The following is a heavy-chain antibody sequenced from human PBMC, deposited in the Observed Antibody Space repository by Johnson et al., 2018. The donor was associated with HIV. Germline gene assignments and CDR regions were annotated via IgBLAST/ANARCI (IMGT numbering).Heavy chain of an antibody. CDR2: IKQDGSEK. D-gene: IGHD2-15*01. J-gene: IGHJ3*02. Sequence: MLLVESGGSLVRPGGSLRLSCAASGFTFSSYWMNWVRQAPGKGLEWVANIKQDGSEKYYVDSVKGRFTISRDNAKNSLYLQMNSLRAEDTAVYYCAREGRGAPHDAFDIWGQGTMVTVSS. CDR1: GFTFSSYW. V-gene: IGHV3-7*01. CDR3: AREGRGAPHDAFDI.